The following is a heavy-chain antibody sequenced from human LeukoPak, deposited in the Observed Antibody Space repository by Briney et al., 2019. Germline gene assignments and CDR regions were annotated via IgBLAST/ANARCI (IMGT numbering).Heavy chain of an antibody. J-gene: IGHJ5*02. D-gene: IGHD5-24*01. Sequence: PGRSLRLSCAASGFTFSTYGMHWVRQAPGKGLEWVTIISYDGTNKYYADSVKGRFTISRDNSKNTLDLQMDSLRAEDTAVYYCAKDLAPHRDGSHHGADAWGQGILVTVSS. V-gene: IGHV3-30*18. CDR2: ISYDGTNK. CDR1: GFTFSTYG. CDR3: AKDLAPHRDGSHHGADA.